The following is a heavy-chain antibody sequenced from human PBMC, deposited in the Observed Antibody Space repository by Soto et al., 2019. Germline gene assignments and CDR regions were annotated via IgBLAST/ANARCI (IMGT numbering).Heavy chain of an antibody. CDR1: GYTLTEFS. D-gene: IGHD3-10*01. V-gene: IGHV1-24*01. J-gene: IGHJ6*03. CDR3: ARGEGDYGSHHMDV. CDR2: LDPEDGAT. Sequence: ASVKVSCKVSGYTLTEFSMHWVRQAPGKGLEWMGGLDPEDGATIYAQKFQGRVTMTEDTSTDTAYMELSRLRSEDTAVYYCARGEGDYGSHHMDVWGKGTTVTVSS.